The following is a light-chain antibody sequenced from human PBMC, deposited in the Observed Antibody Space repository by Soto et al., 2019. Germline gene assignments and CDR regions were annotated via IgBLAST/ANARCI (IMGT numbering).Light chain of an antibody. V-gene: IGKV1-5*03. J-gene: IGKJ5*01. CDR3: QQLNSYPIT. Sequence: DIQMTQSPSTLSASVGDRVTITFRASQKISGWLAWYQQKPGKAPKLLIYKGSSLESGVPSRFSGSGSGTDFTLTISSLQPEDFATYYCQQLNSYPITFGQGTRLEIK. CDR1: QKISGW. CDR2: KGS.